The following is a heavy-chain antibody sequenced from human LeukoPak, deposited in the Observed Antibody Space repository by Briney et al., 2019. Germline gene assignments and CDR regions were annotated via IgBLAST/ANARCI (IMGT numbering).Heavy chain of an antibody. CDR3: ARANGRVRIGWFDP. D-gene: IGHD3-10*02. Sequence: PSQTLSLTCAVSGGSISSGGYSWSWIRQPPGKGLEWIGYIYHSGSTYYNPSLKSRVTISVDRSKNQFSLKLSSVTAADTAVYYCARANGRVRIGWFDPGGQGTLVTVSS. J-gene: IGHJ5*02. V-gene: IGHV4-30-2*01. CDR2: IYHSGST. CDR1: GGSISSGGYS.